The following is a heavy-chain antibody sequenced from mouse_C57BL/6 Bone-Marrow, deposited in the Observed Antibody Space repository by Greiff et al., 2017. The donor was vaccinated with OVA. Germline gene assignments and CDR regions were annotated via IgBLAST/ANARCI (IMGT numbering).Heavy chain of an antibody. CDR1: GYTFTSYW. CDR2: IHPNSGST. D-gene: IGHD2-14*01. CDR3: ARYGYRNDGGAMDY. J-gene: IGHJ4*01. Sequence: QVQLQQPGAELVKPGASVKLSCKASGYTFTSYWMHWVKQRPGQGLEWIGMIHPNSGSTKYAEKFKSKAKLTVDQSSNTAYLQLSRLQCEDAAVYYGARYGYRNDGGAMDYWGQGTSVTVSS. V-gene: IGHV1-64*01.